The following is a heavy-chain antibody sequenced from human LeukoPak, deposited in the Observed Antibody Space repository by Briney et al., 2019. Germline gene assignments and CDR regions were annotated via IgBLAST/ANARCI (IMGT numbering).Heavy chain of an antibody. Sequence: SETLSLTCTVSGGSISSSSYYWGWIRQPPGKGLEWIGSIYYSGSTYYNPSLKSRVTISVDTSKNQFSLKLSSVTAADTAVYYCARHDGYNYEFPFDYWGQGTLVTVSS. CDR3: ARHDGYNYEFPFDY. CDR2: IYYSGST. CDR1: GGSISSSSYY. V-gene: IGHV4-39*01. D-gene: IGHD5-24*01. J-gene: IGHJ4*02.